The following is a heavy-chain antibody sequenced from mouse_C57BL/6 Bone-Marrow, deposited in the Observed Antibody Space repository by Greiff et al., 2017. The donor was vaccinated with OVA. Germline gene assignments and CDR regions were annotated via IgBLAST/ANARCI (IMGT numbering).Heavy chain of an antibody. CDR2: IYPRSGNT. CDR1: GYTFTSYG. D-gene: IGHD3-2*02. CDR3: VQATAY. Sequence: VHLQQSGAELARPGASVKLSCKASGYTFTSYGISWVKQRTGQGLEWIGEIYPRSGNTYYNEKFKGKATLTADKSSSTAYMELRSLTSEDSAVYFCVQATAYWGQGTLVTVSA. V-gene: IGHV1-81*01. J-gene: IGHJ3*01.